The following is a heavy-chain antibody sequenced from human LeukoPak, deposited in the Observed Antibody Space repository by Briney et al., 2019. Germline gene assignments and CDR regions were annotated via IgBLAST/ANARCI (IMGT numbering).Heavy chain of an antibody. CDR2: ISDSGSII. D-gene: IGHD2-2*01. J-gene: IGHJ3*02. Sequence: EGSLRLSCVASGFTFSDYYMSWIRQAPGKGLDWISYISDSGSIIYYADSVKGRFTTSRDNAQNSLYLQMNSLRAEDTAVYYCARGSAFTIADIWGQGTMVTVSS. CDR3: ARGSAFTIADI. V-gene: IGHV3-11*04. CDR1: GFTFSDYY.